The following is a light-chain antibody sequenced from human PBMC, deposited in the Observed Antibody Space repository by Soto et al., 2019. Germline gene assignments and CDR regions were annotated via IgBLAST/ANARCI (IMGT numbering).Light chain of an antibody. CDR1: SSDVGTYNL. V-gene: IGLV2-23*02. Sequence: QSVLTQPASVSGSPGQSITISCTGTSSDVGTYNLVSWYQHHPGTAPKVMIYDVNKRPSGVSFRFSGSKSGNKASLTISGLQAEDEADYYCCSYAGSRTYVFGPGTKLTVL. CDR3: CSYAGSRTYV. J-gene: IGLJ1*01. CDR2: DVN.